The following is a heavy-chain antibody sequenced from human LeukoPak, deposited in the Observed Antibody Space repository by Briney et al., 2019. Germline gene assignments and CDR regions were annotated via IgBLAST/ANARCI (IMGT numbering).Heavy chain of an antibody. J-gene: IGHJ4*02. V-gene: IGHV3-30*19. CDR1: RFTFSSYG. Sequence: GGSLRLSCAASRFTFSSYGMHWVRQAPGKGLEWVAVISYDGSNKYYADSVKGRFTISRDNSKNTLYLQMNSLRAEDTAVYYCARDSLYGDYVHDYFNYWGQGTLVTVSS. CDR2: ISYDGSNK. CDR3: ARDSLYGDYVHDYFNY. D-gene: IGHD4-17*01.